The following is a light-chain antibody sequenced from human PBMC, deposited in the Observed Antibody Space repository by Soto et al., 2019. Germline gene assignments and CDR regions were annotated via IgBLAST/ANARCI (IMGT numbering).Light chain of an antibody. CDR2: DTS. CDR3: QQFSSYPLT. J-gene: IGKJ4*01. Sequence: EFVLTQSPGTLSLSPGERATLSCRASQSLTNSFMAWYQQKPGQAPRLLIYDTSSRASGIPDRFSGSGSGTDFTLTISRLETEDFAVFYCQQFSSYPLTFGGGTKVDIK. CDR1: QSLTNSF. V-gene: IGKV3-20*01.